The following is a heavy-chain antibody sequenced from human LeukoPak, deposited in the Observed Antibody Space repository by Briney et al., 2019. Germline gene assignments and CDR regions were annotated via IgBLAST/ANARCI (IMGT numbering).Heavy chain of an antibody. V-gene: IGHV1-2*06. J-gene: IGHJ4*02. CDR3: ARARRVKQWLAQGWIVGQFDY. CDR1: GYTFTGYY. D-gene: IGHD6-19*01. Sequence: GASVKVSCKASGYTFTGYYMHWVRQAPGQGLEWMGRINPNSGGTNYAQKFQGRVTMTRDTSISTAYMELSRLRSDDTAVYYCARARRVKQWLAQGWIVGQFDYWGQGTLVTVPS. CDR2: INPNSGGT.